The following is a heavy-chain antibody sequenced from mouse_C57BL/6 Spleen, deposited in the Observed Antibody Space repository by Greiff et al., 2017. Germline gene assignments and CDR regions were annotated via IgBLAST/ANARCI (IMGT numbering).Heavy chain of an antibody. J-gene: IGHJ3*01. Sequence: ESGPGLVKPSQSLSLTCSVTGYSITSGYYWNWIRQFPGNKLEWMGYLSYDGSNNYNPSLKNRIPITRDTSKNQFFLKLNSVTTEDTATYYFAGPDDYDGGAWLAYWGQGTLVTVSA. CDR3: AGPDDYDGGAWLAY. D-gene: IGHD2-4*01. CDR1: GYSITSGYY. V-gene: IGHV3-6*01. CDR2: LSYDGSN.